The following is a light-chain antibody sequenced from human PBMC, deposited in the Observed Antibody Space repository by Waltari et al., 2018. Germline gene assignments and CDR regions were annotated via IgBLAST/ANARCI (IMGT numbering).Light chain of an antibody. Sequence: EIVLTQSPGTLSLSPGERATLSCRASQSVSSSYLAWYQQKPGQAPRLLIYGASSRATGIPDRFSGSGSGTDFTLTISRLEPEDFAVYXCQQYGSSPYTFGXXXKLEIK. CDR3: QQYGSSPYT. CDR1: QSVSSSY. J-gene: IGKJ2*01. CDR2: GAS. V-gene: IGKV3-20*01.